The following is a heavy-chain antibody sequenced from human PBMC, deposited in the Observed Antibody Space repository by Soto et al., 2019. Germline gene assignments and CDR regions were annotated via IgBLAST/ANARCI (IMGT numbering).Heavy chain of an antibody. D-gene: IGHD5-12*01. CDR2: IKQDGSEK. J-gene: IGHJ4*02. Sequence: GGSLRLSCAASGFTFSSYWMSWVRQAPGKGLEWVANIKQDGSEKYYVDSVKGRFTISRDNAKNSLYLQMNSLRAEDTAVYYCAREGESRGYSGYYTVLPPPYWGQGTLVTVSS. V-gene: IGHV3-7*05. CDR1: GFTFSSYW. CDR3: AREGESRGYSGYYTVLPPPY.